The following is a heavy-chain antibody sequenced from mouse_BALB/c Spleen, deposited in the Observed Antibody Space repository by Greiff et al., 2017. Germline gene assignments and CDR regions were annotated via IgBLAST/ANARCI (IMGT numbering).Heavy chain of an antibody. CDR2: ISYSGST. D-gene: IGHD2-2*01. J-gene: IGHJ1*01. V-gene: IGHV3-2*02. CDR3: ARYGYGSYWYFDV. CDR1: GYSITSDYA. Sequence: EVKLVESGPGLVKPSQSLSLTCTVTGYSITSDYAWNWIRQFPGNKLEWMGYISYSGSTSYNPSLKSRISITRDTSKNQFFLQLNSVTTEDTATYYCARYGYGSYWYFDVWGAGTTVTVSS.